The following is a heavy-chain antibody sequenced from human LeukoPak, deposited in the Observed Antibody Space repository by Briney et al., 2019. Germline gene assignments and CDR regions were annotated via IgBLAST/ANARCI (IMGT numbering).Heavy chain of an antibody. J-gene: IGHJ4*01. V-gene: IGHV1-2*02. CDR1: GYTFTGYY. D-gene: IGHD4-23*01. Sequence: GASVKVSCKASGYTFTGYYMHWVRQAPGQGLEWTGWINPASGGTTYAQKFQGRVTMTRDTSISTAYMDLSSLRSDDTAVYYCSRVAEATTMVSPDYFDYWGPGTLVTVSS. CDR2: INPASGGT. CDR3: SRVAEATTMVSPDYFDY.